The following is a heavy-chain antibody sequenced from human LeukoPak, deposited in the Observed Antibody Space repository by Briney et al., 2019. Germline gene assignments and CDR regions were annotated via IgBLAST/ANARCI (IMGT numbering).Heavy chain of an antibody. V-gene: IGHV4-59*01. CDR1: GGSISSYY. CDR2: IYYSGST. D-gene: IGHD6-13*01. Sequence: SETLSLTCTVSGGSISSYYWSWIRQPPGKGLEWIGYIYYSGSTNYNPSLKSRVTISVDTSKNQFSLKLSSVTAADTAVYYCARDRWIAAAGRWFDPWGQGTLVTVSS. CDR3: ARDRWIAAAGRWFDP. J-gene: IGHJ5*02.